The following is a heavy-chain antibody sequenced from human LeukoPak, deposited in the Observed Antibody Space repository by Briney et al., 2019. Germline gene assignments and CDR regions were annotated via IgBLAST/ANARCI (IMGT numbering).Heavy chain of an antibody. Sequence: PSASVKDSCKASGGTFSSYAISWVRQAPGQGLEWMRRIIPILGIANYAQKFQGRVTITADKSTSTAYMELSSPRSEDTAVYYCARGGGYCSSTSCYRNWFDPWGQGTQVTVSS. CDR1: GGTFSSYA. CDR2: IIPILGIA. V-gene: IGHV1-69*04. J-gene: IGHJ5*02. CDR3: ARGGGYCSSTSCYRNWFDP. D-gene: IGHD2-2*01.